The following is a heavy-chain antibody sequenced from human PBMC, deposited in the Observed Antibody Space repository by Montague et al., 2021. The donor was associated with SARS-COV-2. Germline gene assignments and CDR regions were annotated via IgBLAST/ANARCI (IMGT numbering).Heavy chain of an antibody. Sequence: SETLSLTCTVSGASISSTNYYWSWIRQPPGKGLEWIGYIYYSGSTNYNPSLKSRVTISIDTSKNQFSLELSSVTAADMAVYYCASPGGYCTGGSCYYVYWGQGTLVTVSS. J-gene: IGHJ4*02. D-gene: IGHD2-15*01. CDR2: IYYSGST. CDR1: GASISSTNYY. V-gene: IGHV4-61*01. CDR3: ASPGGYCTGGSCYYVY.